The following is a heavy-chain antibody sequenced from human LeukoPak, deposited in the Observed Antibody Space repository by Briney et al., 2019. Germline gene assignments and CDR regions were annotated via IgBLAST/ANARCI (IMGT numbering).Heavy chain of an antibody. V-gene: IGHV6-1*01. CDR3: ARGVHSYYFDD. J-gene: IGHJ4*02. Sequence: SQTLSLTCAISGDSVSSDSAAWGWIRPSPSRGLEWLGRTYYRSKWYNYYAISVKGRLTINPDTSKNQLFLQLNSVTPEDTAVYYCARGVHSYYFDDWGQGTLVTVSS. CDR2: TYYRSKWYN. CDR1: GDSVSSDSAA. D-gene: IGHD2-15*01.